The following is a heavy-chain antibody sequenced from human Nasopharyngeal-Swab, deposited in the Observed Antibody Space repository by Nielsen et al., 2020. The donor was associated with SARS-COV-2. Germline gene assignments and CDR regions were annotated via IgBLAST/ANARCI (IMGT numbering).Heavy chain of an antibody. CDR2: INHSGST. V-gene: IGHV4-34*01. J-gene: IGHJ4*02. Sequence: GSLRLSCAVYGGSFSGYYWSWIRQPPGKGLEWNGEINHSGSTNYNPSLKSRVTISVDTSKNQFSLKLSSVTAADTAMYYCARGPWGSYYFDYWGQGTLVTVSS. CDR3: ARGPWGSYYFDY. CDR1: GGSFSGYY. D-gene: IGHD7-27*01.